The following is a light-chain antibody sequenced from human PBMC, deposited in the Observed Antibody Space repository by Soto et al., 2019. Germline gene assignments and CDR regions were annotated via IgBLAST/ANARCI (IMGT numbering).Light chain of an antibody. CDR2: GAA. J-gene: IGKJ2*01. V-gene: IGKV3-15*01. CDR3: QQYNNWPPYP. Sequence: EIVMTQSQATLSVSPGERATLSCRASQSVSSNLASYQQKPGQAPRLLIYGAATRATGIPARFSGTGSGTEFTLTISSLQSEDFAVYYCQQYNNWPPYPFGQGTKLAIK. CDR1: QSVSSN.